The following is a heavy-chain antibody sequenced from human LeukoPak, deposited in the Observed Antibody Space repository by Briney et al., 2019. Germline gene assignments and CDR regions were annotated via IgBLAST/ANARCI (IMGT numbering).Heavy chain of an antibody. Sequence: GGSLRLSCAASGFTFSSYAMSSVRQAPGKGLEWVSAISGSGGSTYYADSVKGRFTISRDNSKNTLYLQMNSLRAEDTAVYYCAKTPGMFWSGYSHFDYWGQGTLVTVSS. D-gene: IGHD3-3*01. CDR2: ISGSGGST. J-gene: IGHJ4*02. CDR1: GFTFSSYA. CDR3: AKTPGMFWSGYSHFDY. V-gene: IGHV3-23*01.